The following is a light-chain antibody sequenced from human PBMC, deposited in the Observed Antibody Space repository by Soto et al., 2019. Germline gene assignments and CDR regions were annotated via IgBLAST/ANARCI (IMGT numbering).Light chain of an antibody. CDR2: GAL. V-gene: IGKV3-15*01. J-gene: IGKJ1*01. CDR3: QQYHNWPPWT. Sequence: IVMTQSPVTLSVSPGERATLSCRASESVLSNLAWYQWRPGQAPRLLIYGALTRATGIPARFSGSGSGTEFTLTISSPQSEDVAVYYCQQYHNWPPWTFGQGTKVEIK. CDR1: ESVLSN.